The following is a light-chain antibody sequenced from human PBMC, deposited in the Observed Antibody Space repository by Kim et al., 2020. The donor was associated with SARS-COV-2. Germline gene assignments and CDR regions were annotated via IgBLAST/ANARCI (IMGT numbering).Light chain of an antibody. CDR2: EAS. V-gene: IGKV3-15*01. CDR1: QSINSK. J-gene: IGKJ4*01. CDR3: QRHDDWPLT. Sequence: VSPGKKATLSCRASQSINSKLAWYQQKPGQAPRLLCYEASTRATGVPARFSGSGSGAEFTLTISSLQSEDSAVYYCQRHDDWPLTFGGGTKVDIE.